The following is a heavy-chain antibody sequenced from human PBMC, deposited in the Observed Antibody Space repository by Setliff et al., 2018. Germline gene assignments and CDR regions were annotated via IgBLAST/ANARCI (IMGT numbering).Heavy chain of an antibody. Sequence: SETLSLTCDVFGGYCSGYFWAWIRQSPGKGLEWIGDVNDSGSANYKPSLKSRLTISRDTSKNQLSLNLSSVTAADTAVYYCARGRYYGSGSYSLWGQGTLVTVSS. D-gene: IGHD3-10*01. J-gene: IGHJ4*02. V-gene: IGHV4-34*01. CDR1: GGYCSGYF. CDR2: VNDSGSA. CDR3: ARGRYYGSGSYSL.